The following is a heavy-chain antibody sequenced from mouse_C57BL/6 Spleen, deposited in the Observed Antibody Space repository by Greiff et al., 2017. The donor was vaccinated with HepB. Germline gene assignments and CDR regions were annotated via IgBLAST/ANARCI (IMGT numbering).Heavy chain of an antibody. CDR1: GYTFTDYN. J-gene: IGHJ1*03. V-gene: IGHV1-18*01. D-gene: IGHD4-1*01. CDR3: ARSLWDYWYFDV. CDR2: INPNNGGT. Sequence: VQLKESGPELVKPGASVKIPCKASGYTFTDYNMDWVKQSHGKSLEWIGDINPNNGGTIYNQKFKGKATLTVDKSSSTAYMELRSLTSEDTAVYYCARSLWDYWYFDVWGTGTTVTVSS.